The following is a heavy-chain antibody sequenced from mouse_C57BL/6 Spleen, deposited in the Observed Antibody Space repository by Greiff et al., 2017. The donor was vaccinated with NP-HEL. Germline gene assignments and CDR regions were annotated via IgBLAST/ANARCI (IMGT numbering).Heavy chain of an antibody. CDR1: GFTFSSYG. Sequence: EVKLVESGGDLVKPGGSLKLSCAASGFTFSSYGMSWVRQTPDKRLEWVATISSGGSYTYYPDSVKGRFTISRDNAKNTLYLQMSSLKSEDTAMYYCARQGEGFDYWGQGTTLTVSS. CDR2: ISSGGSYT. CDR3: ARQGEGFDY. J-gene: IGHJ2*01. V-gene: IGHV5-6*01.